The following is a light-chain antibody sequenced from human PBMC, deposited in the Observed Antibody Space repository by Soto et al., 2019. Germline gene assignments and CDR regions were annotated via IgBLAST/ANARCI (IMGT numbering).Light chain of an antibody. CDR2: GAS. V-gene: IGKV1-9*01. J-gene: IGKJ1*01. Sequence: IQLTQSPSSLSASVGDRVTITCRASQGISSYLAWYQQKPGKAPNLLIYGASTLQSGVPSRFSGSGSGTDFTLTISSLQPADFATYYCQQLNSYPRTFGQGTTVEMK. CDR3: QQLNSYPRT. CDR1: QGISSY.